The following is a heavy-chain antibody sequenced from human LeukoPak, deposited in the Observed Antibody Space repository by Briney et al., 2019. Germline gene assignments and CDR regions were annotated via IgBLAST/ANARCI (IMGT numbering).Heavy chain of an antibody. D-gene: IGHD4-17*01. CDR3: TREGAYGAHGFDY. J-gene: IGHJ4*02. CDR1: GGTFSSYA. V-gene: IGHV1-46*01. CDR2: INPSGGNT. Sequence: GASVKVSCKASGGTFSSYAISWVRHAPGQGLEWMGVINPSGGNTNSAQKFQGRDTMTRDTSTRTVYMELSSLRSEDTAVYYCTREGAYGAHGFDYWGQGTLITVSS.